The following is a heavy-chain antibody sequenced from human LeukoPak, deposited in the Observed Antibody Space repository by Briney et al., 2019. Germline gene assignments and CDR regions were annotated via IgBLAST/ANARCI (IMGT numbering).Heavy chain of an antibody. CDR3: ARVWGLAVAGGEIEY. D-gene: IGHD6-13*01. J-gene: IGHJ4*02. CDR2: ISGSGGTT. Sequence: GGCLRLSCAASGFTFSSYVMSWVRQAPGKGLEWVSGISGSGGTTFYADSVKGRFTISRDNSKNSLYLQMNSLRDEDTAVYYCARVWGLAVAGGEIEYWGQGTLVTVSS. V-gene: IGHV3-23*01. CDR1: GFTFSSYV.